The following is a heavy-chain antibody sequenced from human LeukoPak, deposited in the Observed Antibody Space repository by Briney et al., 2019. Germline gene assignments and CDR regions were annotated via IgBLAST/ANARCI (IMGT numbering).Heavy chain of an antibody. V-gene: IGHV4-38-2*02. Sequence: SETLSLTCTVSGYSINISYSWGWIRQPPGKGLEWIGSIYHSGSTYYNPSLKSRVTMSIDTSKNQFSLKLSSLTAADTALYYCARDGRSDYGDINRFDPWGQGTLVTVSS. D-gene: IGHD4-17*01. J-gene: IGHJ5*02. CDR3: ARDGRSDYGDINRFDP. CDR1: GYSINISYS. CDR2: IYHSGST.